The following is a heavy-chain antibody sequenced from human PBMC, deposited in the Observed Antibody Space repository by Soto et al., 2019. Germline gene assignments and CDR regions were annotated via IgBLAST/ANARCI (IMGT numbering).Heavy chain of an antibody. D-gene: IGHD2-15*01. CDR1: GFTFISYA. Sequence: WGSLRLSCAASGFTFISYAIIFFRHSPFKCLEWVSGIDGSGRNTYYADSVKGRFTISRDNSKNTLSVQMNGLRVEDTALYYCAKDGGSVCSGGTCYFQAPDYWGQGTLVTVSS. J-gene: IGHJ4*02. CDR2: IDGSGRNT. CDR3: AKDGGSVCSGGTCYFQAPDY. V-gene: IGHV3-23*01.